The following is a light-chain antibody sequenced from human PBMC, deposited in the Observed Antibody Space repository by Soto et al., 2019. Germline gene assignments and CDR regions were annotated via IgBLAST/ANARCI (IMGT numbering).Light chain of an antibody. Sequence: QSVLTQPPSVSGAPGQRVTISCTGSSSNIGAGYDVHWYKQLPGTAPKLLIYGNNSRPSGVPDRFSGSKSGTSASLAITGLQAEDEAEYYCQSYDSSLSDRYVFGTGTKVTVL. CDR3: QSYDSSLSDRYV. V-gene: IGLV1-40*01. J-gene: IGLJ1*01. CDR2: GNN. CDR1: SSNIGAGYD.